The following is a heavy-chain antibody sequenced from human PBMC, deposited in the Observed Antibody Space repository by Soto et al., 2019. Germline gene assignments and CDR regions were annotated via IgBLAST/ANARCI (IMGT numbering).Heavy chain of an antibody. CDR2: INPSGGST. D-gene: IGHD3-9*01. Sequence: ASVKVSCKASGYTFTSHYMHWVRQAPGQGLEWMGIINPSGGSTSYAQKFQGRVTMTRDTSTSTVYMELSSLRSEDTAVYYCARDPSRQYYDILTGYYNWFDPWGQGTLVTVSS. V-gene: IGHV1-46*01. CDR1: GYTFTSHY. J-gene: IGHJ5*02. CDR3: ARDPSRQYYDILTGYYNWFDP.